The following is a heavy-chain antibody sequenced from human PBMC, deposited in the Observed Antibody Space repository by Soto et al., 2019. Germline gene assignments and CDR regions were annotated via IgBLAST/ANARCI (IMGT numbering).Heavy chain of an antibody. Sequence: GGSLRLSCAASGFTFSSYAMSWVRQAPGKGLEWVSAISGSGGSTYYADSVKGRFTISRDNSKNTLYLQMNSLRAEDTAVYYCAKDDYDFWSGYGPGAFDIWGQGTMVTVSS. CDR3: AKDDYDFWSGYGPGAFDI. J-gene: IGHJ3*02. D-gene: IGHD3-3*01. V-gene: IGHV3-23*01. CDR2: ISGSGGST. CDR1: GFTFSSYA.